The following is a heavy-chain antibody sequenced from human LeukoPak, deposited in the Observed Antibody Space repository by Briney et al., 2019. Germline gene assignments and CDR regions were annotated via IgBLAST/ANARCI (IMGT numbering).Heavy chain of an antibody. CDR2: VNEDGRER. D-gene: IGHD5-18*01. CDR1: GFSFTSHW. V-gene: IGHV3-7*03. J-gene: IGHJ4*02. CDR3: ARAGGGSYGPRDY. Sequence: GGSLRLSCVASGFSFTSHWMIWVRQAPGKGPEWVANVNEDGRERNYVDSVKGRFTISRDNAKNSLYLQMNSLRAEDTALYHCARAGGGSYGPRDYWGQGTLVTVSS.